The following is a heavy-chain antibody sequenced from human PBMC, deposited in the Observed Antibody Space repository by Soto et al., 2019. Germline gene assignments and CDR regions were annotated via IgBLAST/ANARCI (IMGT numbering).Heavy chain of an antibody. CDR2: MSYDGTKE. V-gene: IGHV3-30*18. J-gene: IGHJ4*02. Sequence: SCEASGFTLTTYGMHWVRQAPGKGLEWVAAMSYDGTKEYYADSVKGRFTISRDSSRNTLFLQLNSLRAEDTAVYYCAKEFGSTWIDHWGEGTLVTVSS. CDR1: GFTLTTYG. D-gene: IGHD6-13*01. CDR3: AKEFGSTWIDH.